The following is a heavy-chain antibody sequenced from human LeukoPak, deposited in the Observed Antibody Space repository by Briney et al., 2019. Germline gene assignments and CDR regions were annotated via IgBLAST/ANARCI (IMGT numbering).Heavy chain of an antibody. CDR2: IYTNGNT. CDR1: GFTFRNFG. CDR3: AHLVWEYVGGLDV. J-gene: IGHJ6*02. D-gene: IGHD3/OR15-3a*01. V-gene: IGHV3-23*05. Sequence: GGSLRLSCAASGFTFRNFGMNWVPPAPGQGLEWVSGIYTNGNTRYADSVRGRFTISRDNSKNTLYLQMHSLRVDDTAVYYCAHLVWEYVGGLDVWGQGTTVTVSS.